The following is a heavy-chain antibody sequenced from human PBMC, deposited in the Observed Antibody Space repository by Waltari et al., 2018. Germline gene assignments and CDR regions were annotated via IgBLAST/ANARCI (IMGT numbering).Heavy chain of an antibody. Sequence: EVQLVESGGGLVQPGGSLRLHCAASGFTFSSYKMNWAPRFPGKGLEWVSYISSSGSTIYYADSVKGRFTISRDNAKNSLYLQMNSLRAEDTAVYYCARDGSGSDYYYYYGMDVWGQGTTVTVSS. CDR2: ISSSGSTI. V-gene: IGHV3-48*03. J-gene: IGHJ6*02. CDR3: ARDGSGSDYYYYYGMDV. CDR1: GFTFSSYK. D-gene: IGHD1-26*01.